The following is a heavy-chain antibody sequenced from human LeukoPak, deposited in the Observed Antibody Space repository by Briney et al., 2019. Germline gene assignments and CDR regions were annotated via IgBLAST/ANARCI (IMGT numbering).Heavy chain of an antibody. CDR2: IYYSGST. V-gene: IGHV4-31*03. J-gene: IGHJ6*02. D-gene: IGHD2-15*01. Sequence: SETLSLTCTVSGGPISSGGYYWSWIRQHPGKGLEWIGYIYYSGSTYYNPSLKSRVTISVDTSKNQFSLKLSSVTAADTAVYYCARESPTEGSYYYYGMDVWGQGTTVTVSS. CDR1: GGPISSGGYY. CDR3: ARESPTEGSYYYYGMDV.